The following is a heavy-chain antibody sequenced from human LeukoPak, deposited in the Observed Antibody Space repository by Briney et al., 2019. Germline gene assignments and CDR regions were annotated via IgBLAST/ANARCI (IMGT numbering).Heavy chain of an antibody. V-gene: IGHV3-11*06. J-gene: IGHJ4*02. CDR1: GFTFSDYY. Sequence: SGGSLRLSCAASGFTFSDYYMSWIRQAPGKGLEWVSYISSSSSSYTNYADSVKGRFTISRDNAKNSLYLQMNSLRAEDTAVYYCARDRAVAGTADMDYWGQGTLVTVSS. CDR2: ISSSSSSYT. D-gene: IGHD6-19*01. CDR3: ARDRAVAGTADMDY.